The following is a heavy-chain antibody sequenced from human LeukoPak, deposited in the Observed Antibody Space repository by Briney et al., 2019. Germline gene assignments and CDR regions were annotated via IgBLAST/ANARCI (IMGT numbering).Heavy chain of an antibody. J-gene: IGHJ4*02. V-gene: IGHV4-4*09. Sequence: SETVSLTCTVSRGSISGSIRSYYWSWLRQPPGKGLEWIGYISSSGSVNDNPSLRSRVTISVDTSKNQFFLNLSSVSAADTAVYYCARIPLGYSGAYYFDYWGQGTLVTVSP. CDR3: ARIPLGYSGAYYFDY. CDR2: ISSSGSV. D-gene: IGHD5-12*01. CDR1: RGSISGSIRSYY.